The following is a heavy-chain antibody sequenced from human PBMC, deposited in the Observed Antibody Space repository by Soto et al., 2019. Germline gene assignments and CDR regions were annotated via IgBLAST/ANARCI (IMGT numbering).Heavy chain of an antibody. V-gene: IGHV1-2*02. J-gene: IGHJ4*02. CDR1: GYTFTSYY. CDR2: INPITGGT. Sequence: AAVKVYCKASGYTFTSYYIHWVRQAPGQGLEWMGWINPITGGTNYAPDFQGGVTVTSDTAITTADMGLSRLRSDDTAVYYCARNYYDSSGYLLSGRLFDYWGQGTLVTVSS. D-gene: IGHD3-22*01. CDR3: ARNYYDSSGYLLSGRLFDY.